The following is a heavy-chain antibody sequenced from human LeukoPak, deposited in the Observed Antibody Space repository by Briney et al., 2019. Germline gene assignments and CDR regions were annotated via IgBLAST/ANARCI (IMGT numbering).Heavy chain of an antibody. CDR1: GYTFTSYD. CDR2: MNPNSGNT. D-gene: IGHD3-10*01. J-gene: IGHJ4*02. Sequence: ASVKVSCKASGYTFTSYDINWVRQATGQGLEWMGWMNPNSGNTGYAQKFQGRVTMTRNTSISTAYMEQSSLRSEDTAVYYCARGEYGPGSYFFNYWGQGTLVTVSS. V-gene: IGHV1-8*01. CDR3: ARGEYGPGSYFFNY.